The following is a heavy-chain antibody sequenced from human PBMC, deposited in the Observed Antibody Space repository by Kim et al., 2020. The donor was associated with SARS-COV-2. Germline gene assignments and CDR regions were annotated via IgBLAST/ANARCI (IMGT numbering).Heavy chain of an antibody. CDR2: ISAYNGNT. Sequence: ASVKVSCKASGYTFTSYGISWVRQAPGQGLEWMGWISAYNGNTNYAQKLQGRVTMTTDTSTSTAYMELRSLRSDDTAVYYCARSGIPWFGELGGWWFDPWGQGTLVTVSS. CDR3: ARSGIPWFGELGGWWFDP. V-gene: IGHV1-18*01. D-gene: IGHD3-10*01. CDR1: GYTFTSYG. J-gene: IGHJ5*02.